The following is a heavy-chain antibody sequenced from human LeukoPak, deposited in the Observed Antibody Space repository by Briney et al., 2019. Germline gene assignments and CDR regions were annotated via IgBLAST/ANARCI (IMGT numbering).Heavy chain of an antibody. CDR2: ISYDGSNK. CDR1: GFTFSSYG. Sequence: PGGSLRLSCAASGFTFSSYGMHWVRQAPGKGLEWVAVISYDGSNKYYADSVKGRFTISRDNSKNTLYLQMNSLKTEDTAVYYCTSSFGQLSFFDYWGQGTLVTVSS. CDR3: TSSFGQLSFFDY. D-gene: IGHD3-10*01. V-gene: IGHV3-30*03. J-gene: IGHJ4*02.